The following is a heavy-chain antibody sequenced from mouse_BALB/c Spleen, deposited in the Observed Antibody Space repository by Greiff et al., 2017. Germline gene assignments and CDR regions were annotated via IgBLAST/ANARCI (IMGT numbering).Heavy chain of an antibody. CDR1: GFSLTSYG. CDR3: ARAYYYGSYYAMDY. Sequence: VQLKESGPGLVAPSQSLSITCTVSGFSLTSYGVHWVRQPPGKGLEWLGVIWAGGSTNYNSALMSRLSISKDNSKSQVFLKMNSLQTDDTAMYYCARAYYYGSYYAMDYWGQGTSVTVSS. J-gene: IGHJ4*01. V-gene: IGHV2-9*02. CDR2: IWAGGST. D-gene: IGHD1-1*01.